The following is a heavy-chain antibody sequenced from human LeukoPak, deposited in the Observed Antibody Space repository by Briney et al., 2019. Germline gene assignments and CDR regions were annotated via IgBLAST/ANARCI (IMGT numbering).Heavy chain of an antibody. V-gene: IGHV3-30*03. Sequence: GGSLRLSCVASGFTLSSYGMHWVRQAPGKGLEWVALISYDGSQKYYADSVKGRFTVSRDNSKSLLYLQMDSLRAEDTAVYYCAREAGGDYWGQGTLVTVSS. CDR3: AREAGGDY. D-gene: IGHD1-26*01. J-gene: IGHJ4*02. CDR1: GFTLSSYG. CDR2: ISYDGSQK.